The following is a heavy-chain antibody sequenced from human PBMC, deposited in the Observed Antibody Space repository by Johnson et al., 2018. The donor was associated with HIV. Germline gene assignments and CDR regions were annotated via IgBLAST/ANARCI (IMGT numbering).Heavy chain of an antibody. V-gene: IGHV3-11*01. CDR1: GFTFSDHY. CDR2: ISGRGDTI. J-gene: IGHJ3*02. CDR3: TTSGGEWELPGAFDI. D-gene: IGHD1-26*01. Sequence: QVQLVESGGGLVKPEGSLRLSCAASGFTFSDHYMSWIRQAPEKGLEWVSYISGRGDTIYYADSVKGRFTISRDSAKHSLYLQMNSLKTEDTAVYYCTTSGGEWELPGAFDIWGQGTMVTVSS.